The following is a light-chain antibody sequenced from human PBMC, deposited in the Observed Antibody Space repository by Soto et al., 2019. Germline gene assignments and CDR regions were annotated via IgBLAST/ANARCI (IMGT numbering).Light chain of an antibody. CDR3: QETYTTPYA. V-gene: IGKV1-39*01. J-gene: IGKJ2*01. CDR2: AAS. CDR1: QSIGRY. Sequence: DMQMTQSPSSLSASVGDRVTITCRPSQSIGRYLNWYQQKPGKAPKVLIYAASNLEGGVPSRFSGSGSGTDFTLTISSLQPEDFATYYCQETYTTPYAFGQGTKLEIK.